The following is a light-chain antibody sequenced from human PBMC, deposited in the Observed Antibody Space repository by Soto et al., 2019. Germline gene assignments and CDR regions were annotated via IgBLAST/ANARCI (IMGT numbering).Light chain of an antibody. Sequence: QSALTQPPSVSGSPGQSVTISCTGTSTDFVSYNRVSWYQQPPGTAPKLIIYEASNRPSGVPDRFSGSKSGNTASLTISGLQAADEADYYCISYTVSRSDVFGTGTKVTVL. J-gene: IGLJ1*01. V-gene: IGLV2-18*02. CDR1: STDFVSYNR. CDR2: EAS. CDR3: ISYTVSRSDV.